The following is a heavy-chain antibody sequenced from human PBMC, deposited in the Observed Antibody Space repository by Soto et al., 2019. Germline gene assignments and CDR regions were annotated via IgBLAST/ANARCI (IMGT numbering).Heavy chain of an antibody. CDR1: GFTFSNAW. Sequence: PGGSLRLSCAASGFTFSNAWMSWVRQAPGKGLEWVGRIKSKTDGGTTDYAAPVKGRFTISRDDSKNTLYLQMNSLKPEDTAVYYCATGSGYDAFDIWGQGTMVTVS. V-gene: IGHV3-15*01. J-gene: IGHJ3*02. D-gene: IGHD6-13*01. CDR2: IKSKTDGGTT. CDR3: ATGSGYDAFDI.